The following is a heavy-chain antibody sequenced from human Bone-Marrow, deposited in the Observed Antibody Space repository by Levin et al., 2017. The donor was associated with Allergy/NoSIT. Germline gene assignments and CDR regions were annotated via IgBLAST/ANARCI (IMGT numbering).Heavy chain of an antibody. CDR3: ARINQASGFKNWFDP. D-gene: IGHD6-25*01. CDR2: INQRGTA. J-gene: IGHJ5*02. CDR1: GVSIDTSHW. Sequence: SQTLSLPCDVSGVSIDTSHWWTWVRQPPGKGLQWIGEINQRGTATYNSSLRSRVLMSVDKSTNQFSLMVNSVTAADTAVYYCARINQASGFKNWFDPWGPGILVAVS. V-gene: IGHV4-4*02.